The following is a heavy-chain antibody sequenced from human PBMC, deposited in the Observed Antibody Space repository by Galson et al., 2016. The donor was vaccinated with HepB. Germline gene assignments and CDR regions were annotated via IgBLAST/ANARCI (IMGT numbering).Heavy chain of an antibody. D-gene: IGHD3/OR15-3a*01. J-gene: IGHJ2*01. V-gene: IGHV3-23*01. Sequence: SLRLSCAASGFTLSSYAMTWVRQAPGKGLEWVSVISGSGGSTYYADSVKGRFTISRDNAKNSLSLQMNSLRAEDTAVYYCARDDGLLYFDLWGRGTLVTVSS. CDR1: GFTLSSYA. CDR2: ISGSGGST. CDR3: ARDDGLLYFDL.